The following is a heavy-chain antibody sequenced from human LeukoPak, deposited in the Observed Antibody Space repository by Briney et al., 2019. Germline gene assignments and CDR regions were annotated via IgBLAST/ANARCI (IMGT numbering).Heavy chain of an antibody. J-gene: IGHJ3*02. CDR2: ISSSGSTI. CDR1: GFTFSDYY. Sequence: GGSLRLSCAASGFTFSDYYMSWIRQAPGKGLEGVSYISSSGSTIYYADSVKGRFTISRDNAKNSLYLQMNSLRAEDTAVYYCARDVVPAARYADAFDIWGQGTMVTVSS. D-gene: IGHD2-2*01. CDR3: ARDVVPAARYADAFDI. V-gene: IGHV3-11*04.